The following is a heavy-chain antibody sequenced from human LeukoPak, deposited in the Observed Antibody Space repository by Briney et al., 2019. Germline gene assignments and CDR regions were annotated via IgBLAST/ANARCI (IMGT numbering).Heavy chain of an antibody. CDR1: GGSISSSSYY. CDR2: IYYSGST. V-gene: IGHV4-39*01. D-gene: IGHD6-6*01. CDR3: ARQGLVRVYYFDY. Sequence: SETLSLTCTVSGGSISSSSYYWGWIRQPPGKGLEWIGSIYYSGSTYYNPSLKSRVTISVDTSKNQFSLKLSSVTAADTAVYYCARQGLVRVYYFDYWGQGTLVTVSS. J-gene: IGHJ4*02.